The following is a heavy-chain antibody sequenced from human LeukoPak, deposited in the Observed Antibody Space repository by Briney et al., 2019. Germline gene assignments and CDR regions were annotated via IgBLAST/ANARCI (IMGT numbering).Heavy chain of an antibody. CDR1: EYTFTSHY. CDR2: INPNGGNT. CDR3: AREGPYCSGTSCYGGFDY. D-gene: IGHD2-2*01. Sequence: GASVKVSCKAPEYTFTSHYMHWVRQAPGQGLEWMGIINPNGGNTGYAQKFQGRVTMTRDTSTSTVYMELSSLRSEDTAVYYCAREGPYCSGTSCYGGFDYWGQGTLVTVSS. J-gene: IGHJ4*02. V-gene: IGHV1-46*01.